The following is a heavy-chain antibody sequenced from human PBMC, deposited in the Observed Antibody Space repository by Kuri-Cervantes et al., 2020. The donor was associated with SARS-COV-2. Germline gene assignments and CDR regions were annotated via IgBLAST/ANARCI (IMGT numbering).Heavy chain of an antibody. Sequence: ETLSLTCAASGFTVSSNYMSWVRQAPGKGLEWVSYISSSSSTIYYADSVKGRFTISRDNAKNSLYLQMNSLRAEDTAVYYCAKDREVTANHYYYGMDVWGQGTTVTVSS. CDR1: GFTVSSNY. D-gene: IGHD2-21*02. CDR2: ISSSSSTI. CDR3: AKDREVTANHYYYGMDV. J-gene: IGHJ6*02. V-gene: IGHV3-48*01.